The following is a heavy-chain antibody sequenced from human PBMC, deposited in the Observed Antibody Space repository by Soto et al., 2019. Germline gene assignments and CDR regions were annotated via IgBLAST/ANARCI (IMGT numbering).Heavy chain of an antibody. D-gene: IGHD6-13*01. J-gene: IGHJ4*02. CDR2: IYYSGST. CDR1: GGSISSYY. CDR3: ARASGYGAAYLDY. Sequence: QVQLQESGPGLVKPSETPSLTCTVSGGSISSYYWSWIRQPPGKGLEWIGYIYYSGSTNYNPSLKSRVTISVDTSKNQFSLKLSSVTAADTAVYYCARASGYGAAYLDYWGQGTLVTVSS. V-gene: IGHV4-59*01.